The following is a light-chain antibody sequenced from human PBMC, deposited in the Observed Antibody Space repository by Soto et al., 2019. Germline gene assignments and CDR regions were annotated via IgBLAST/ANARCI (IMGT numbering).Light chain of an antibody. Sequence: QSVLTQPASVSGSLRQSITISCTGTSSDVGGYNYVSWYQQQPGKAPKLMISEVSNRPSGISNRFSGSKSGNTASLIISGLQAEDEADYYCCSFTSSTTYVFGTGTKVTVL. V-gene: IGLV2-14*01. CDR2: EVS. CDR1: SSDVGGYNY. CDR3: CSFTSSTTYV. J-gene: IGLJ1*01.